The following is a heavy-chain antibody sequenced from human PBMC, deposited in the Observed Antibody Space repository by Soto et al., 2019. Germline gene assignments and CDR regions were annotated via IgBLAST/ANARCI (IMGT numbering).Heavy chain of an antibody. Sequence: KASSNASGGTCSNYASSCRRQPPGQRLEWMGRNNPSFGTAICAQNFQGRVTITADESTSTAYMELSSLRSEDTAVYYCARDLMAPLVERVATGARYYYGMDVWAKGPRSPSP. CDR3: ARDLMAPLVERVATGARYYYGMDV. CDR2: NNPSFGTA. D-gene: IGHD5-12*01. V-gene: IGHV1-69*15. J-gene: IGHJ6*02. CDR1: GGTCSNYA.